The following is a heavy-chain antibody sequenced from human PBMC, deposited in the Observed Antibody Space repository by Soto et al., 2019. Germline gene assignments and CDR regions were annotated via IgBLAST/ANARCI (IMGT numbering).Heavy chain of an antibody. V-gene: IGHV4-61*01. D-gene: IGHD3-3*01. CDR3: ARDQYYFRSGSYYYAMEV. Sequence: PSETLSLTCTVSGGSVSSENHYWSWIRQTPGKGLEWIGYIYYTGSTNYNPSLKGRVTMSVDTSRDQVSLRLRSVTRADTAVYYCARDQYYFRSGSYYYAMEVWGQGTKVTVSS. CDR1: GGSVSSENHY. J-gene: IGHJ6*02. CDR2: IYYTGST.